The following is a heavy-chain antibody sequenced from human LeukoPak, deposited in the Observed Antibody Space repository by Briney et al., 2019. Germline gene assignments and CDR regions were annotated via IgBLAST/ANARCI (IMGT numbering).Heavy chain of an antibody. J-gene: IGHJ4*02. D-gene: IGHD6-19*01. CDR3: AREGIAVAGSPIDY. Sequence: SETLSITCTVSGYSISSGYYWDWIRQPPGKGLEWIGSIYHSGSTYYKPALKSRVTISVDTSKHQFSLKLSSVTAADTAVYYCAREGIAVAGSPIDYWGQGTLVTVSS. CDR2: IYHSGST. V-gene: IGHV4-38-2*02. CDR1: GYSISSGYY.